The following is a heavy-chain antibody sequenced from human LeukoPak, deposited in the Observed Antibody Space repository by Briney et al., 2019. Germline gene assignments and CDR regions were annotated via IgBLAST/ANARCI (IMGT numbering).Heavy chain of an antibody. CDR1: GFTFSSYD. CDR2: LWYDGSDS. CDR3: ARKAIDAFDI. J-gene: IGHJ3*02. D-gene: IGHD3-9*01. V-gene: IGHV3-33*01. Sequence: AGSLRLSCAASGFTFSSYDMHWVRQAPGKGLEWVAVLWYDGSDSYYADSVKGRFTISRDNSKNTLYLQMNSLRAEDTAVYYCARKAIDAFDIWGQGTMVTVSS.